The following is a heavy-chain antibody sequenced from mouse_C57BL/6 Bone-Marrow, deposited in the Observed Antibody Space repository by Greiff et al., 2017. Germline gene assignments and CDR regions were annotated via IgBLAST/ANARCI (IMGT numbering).Heavy chain of an antibody. CDR3: ASHSSGLYYYAMDY. Sequence: VQLQQSGPELVKPGASVKISCKASGYTFTDYYMNWVKQSHGKSLEWIGDINPNNGGTSYNQKFKGKATLTVDKSSSTAYMERRILTSEDSAVYYCASHSSGLYYYAMDYWGQGTSVTVSS. V-gene: IGHV1-26*01. CDR1: GYTFTDYY. CDR2: INPNNGGT. J-gene: IGHJ4*01. D-gene: IGHD3-2*02.